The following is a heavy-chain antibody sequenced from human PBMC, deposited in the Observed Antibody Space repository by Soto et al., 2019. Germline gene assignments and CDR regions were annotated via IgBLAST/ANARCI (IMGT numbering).Heavy chain of an antibody. Sequence: EVQLVESGGGLVQPGGSLRLSCAASGFTFSSYWMSWVRQAPGKGLEWVANIKQDGSEKYYVDSVKGRFTISRDNAKDSLYRQMGGMRAEDTAVDYSARRFRQQLTFWYVALWGRGTLVTVSS. CDR3: ARRFRQQLTFWYVAL. V-gene: IGHV3-7*01. CDR2: IKQDGSEK. CDR1: GFTFSSYW. D-gene: IGHD6-13*01. J-gene: IGHJ2*01.